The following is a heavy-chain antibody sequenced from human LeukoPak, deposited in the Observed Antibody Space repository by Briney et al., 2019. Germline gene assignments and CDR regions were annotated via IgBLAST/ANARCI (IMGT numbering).Heavy chain of an antibody. CDR1: GGSINSYY. Sequence: PSETLSLTCTVSGGSINSYYWSWIRQPAGKGLEWIGRIYTSGSTNYNPSLKSRVTMPVDTSKNQFSLKLSSVTAADTAVYYCARGWYDSSGYYGYFDYWGQGTLVTVSS. CDR3: ARGWYDSSGYYGYFDY. D-gene: IGHD3-22*01. CDR2: IYTSGST. J-gene: IGHJ4*02. V-gene: IGHV4-4*07.